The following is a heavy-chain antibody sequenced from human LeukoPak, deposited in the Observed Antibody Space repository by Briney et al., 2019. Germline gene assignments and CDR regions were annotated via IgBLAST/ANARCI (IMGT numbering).Heavy chain of an antibody. CDR2: IYHSGKS. V-gene: IGHV4-4*02. CDR3: ARDVGYCSSASCYVWFDP. CDR1: GGSISSSNW. D-gene: IGHD2-2*01. Sequence: PSGTLSLTCAVSGGSISSSNWWSWVRPPPGKGLEWIGEIYHSGKSNYNPSLSSRVTMSGDTSKNQFSLRLSSVTAADTAIYYCARDVGYCSSASCYVWFDPWGQGTLVTVSS. J-gene: IGHJ5*02.